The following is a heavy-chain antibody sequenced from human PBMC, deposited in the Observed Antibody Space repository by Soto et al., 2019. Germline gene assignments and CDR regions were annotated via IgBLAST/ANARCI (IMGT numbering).Heavy chain of an antibody. CDR3: ARDKAGSRGDKAGGMDV. J-gene: IGHJ6*02. CDR2: ISYDGSNK. D-gene: IGHD6-13*01. Sequence: GGSLSLSCAASGFTFSSYAMHWVRQAPGKGLEWVAVISYDGSNKYYADSVKGRFTISRDNSKNTLYLQMNSLRAEDTAVYYCARDKAGSRGDKAGGMDVWGQGTTVTVSS. V-gene: IGHV3-30-3*01. CDR1: GFTFSSYA.